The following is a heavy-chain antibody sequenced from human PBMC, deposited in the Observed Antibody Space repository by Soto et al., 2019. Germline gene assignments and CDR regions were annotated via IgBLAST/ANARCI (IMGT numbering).Heavy chain of an antibody. CDR3: ARLLRFLEWFPDYYYGMDV. CDR2: IYYSGST. CDR1: GGSVSSGSYY. Sequence: SGTLSLTCTVSGGSVSSGSYYWSWIRQPPGKGLEWIGYIYYSGSTNYNPSLKSRVTISVDTSKNQFSLKLSSVTAADTAVYYCARLLRFLEWFPDYYYGMDVWGQGTTVTVSS. V-gene: IGHV4-61*01. D-gene: IGHD3-3*01. J-gene: IGHJ6*02.